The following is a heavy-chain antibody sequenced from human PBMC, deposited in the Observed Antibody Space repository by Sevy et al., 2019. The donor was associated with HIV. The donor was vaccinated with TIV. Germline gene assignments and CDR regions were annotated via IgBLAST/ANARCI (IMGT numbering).Heavy chain of an antibody. CDR3: TRALATVVTPEYYFDY. CDR1: GFTFGDYA. V-gene: IGHV3-49*03. Sequence: GGSLRLSCTASGFTFGDYAMSWFRQAPGKGLEWVAFIRRNSYEPYGGSTEYAASFKGRFTISRDDSKSIAYLQMNRLKTEDTAFYYCTRALATVVTPEYYFDYWGQGTLVTVSS. CDR2: IRRNSYEPYGGST. D-gene: IGHD4-17*01. J-gene: IGHJ4*02.